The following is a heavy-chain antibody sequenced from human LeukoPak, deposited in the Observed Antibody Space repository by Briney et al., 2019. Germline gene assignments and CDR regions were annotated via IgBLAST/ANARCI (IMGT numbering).Heavy chain of an antibody. CDR1: GFTFSSYA. D-gene: IGHD3-22*01. Sequence: PGGSPRLSCAASGFTFSSYAMSWVRQAPGKGLEWVSALGGSGDSTYYADPVKGRFTISRDNSKDTLYLQMNSVRAEDAAVYYCAKALYDGSGFYYYFDHWGQGILVTVSS. J-gene: IGHJ4*02. V-gene: IGHV3-23*01. CDR3: AKALYDGSGFYYYFDH. CDR2: LGGSGDST.